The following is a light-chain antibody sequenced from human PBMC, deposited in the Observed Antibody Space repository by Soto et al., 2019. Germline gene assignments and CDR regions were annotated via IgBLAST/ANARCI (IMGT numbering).Light chain of an antibody. CDR1: SGSIASNY. J-gene: IGLJ1*01. V-gene: IGLV6-57*04. Sequence: FMLTQPHSVSESPGKTVTISCTRSSGSIASNYVQWYQQRPGSAPTTVIYEDNQRPSGVPDRFSGSIDSSPNSASLTISGLKTEDEADYYCQSYDSSNQVFGTGTKVTVL. CDR2: EDN. CDR3: QSYDSSNQV.